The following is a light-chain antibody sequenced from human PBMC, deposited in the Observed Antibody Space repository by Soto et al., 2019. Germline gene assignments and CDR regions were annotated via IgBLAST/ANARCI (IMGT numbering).Light chain of an antibody. CDR1: SGYSNYK. J-gene: IGLJ2*01. CDR2: VGTGGIVG. Sequence: QSVLTQPPSASASLGASVTLTCTLSSGYSNYKVDWYQQRPGKGPRFVMRVGTGGIVGSKGDGIPDRFSVLGSGLNRYLTIKNIQEEDESDYHCGADHGSGSNFVWMVFGGGTKLTVL. CDR3: GADHGSGSNFVWMV. V-gene: IGLV9-49*01.